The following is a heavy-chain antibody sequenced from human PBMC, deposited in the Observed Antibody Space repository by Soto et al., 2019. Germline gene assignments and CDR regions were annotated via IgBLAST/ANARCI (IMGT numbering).Heavy chain of an antibody. J-gene: IGHJ5*02. D-gene: IGHD2-15*01. CDR1: GGSIASGGSF. CDR3: ARGGASSKWFAP. CDR2: IGYSGAT. Sequence: LSLTCTVSGGSIASGGSFWSWIRQHPGKGPEWIAFIGYSGATSYNPSLASRVTISADTYKSQFSLNLRSVTAADTAVYYCARGGASSKWFAPWGQGTLVTVSS. V-gene: IGHV4-31*03.